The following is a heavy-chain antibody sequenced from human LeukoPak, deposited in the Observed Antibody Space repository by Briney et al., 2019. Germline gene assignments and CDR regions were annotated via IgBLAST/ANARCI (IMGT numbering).Heavy chain of an antibody. Sequence: ASVTVSCKASGYTFTSYGISWVRQAPGQGLEWMGWISAYNGNTNYAQKLQGRVTMTTDTSTSTAYMELRSLRSDDTAVYYCARVLGSARMVYALYFDYWGQGTLVTVSS. CDR3: ARVLGSARMVYALYFDY. CDR2: ISAYNGNT. CDR1: GYTFTSYG. J-gene: IGHJ4*02. V-gene: IGHV1-18*01. D-gene: IGHD2-8*01.